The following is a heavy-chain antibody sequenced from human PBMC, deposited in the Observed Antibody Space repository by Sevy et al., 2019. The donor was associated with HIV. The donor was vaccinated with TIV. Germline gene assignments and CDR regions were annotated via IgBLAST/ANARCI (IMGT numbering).Heavy chain of an antibody. CDR3: ARQPAGGEDYFDY. J-gene: IGHJ4*02. D-gene: IGHD3-10*01. CDR2: IYPRDSDT. Sequence: GESLKISCKGSGCSFANYWIGWVRQMPGKGLEWLGIIYPRDSDTRYSPSFQGQVTISAVKSITTAYLQWSSLKASDTAMYYCARQPAGGEDYFDYWGQGILVTVSS. CDR1: GCSFANYW. V-gene: IGHV5-51*01.